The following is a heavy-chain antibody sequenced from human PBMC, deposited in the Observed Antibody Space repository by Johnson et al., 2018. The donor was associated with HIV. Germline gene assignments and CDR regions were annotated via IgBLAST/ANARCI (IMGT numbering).Heavy chain of an antibody. V-gene: IGHV3-30*02. J-gene: IGHJ3*02. CDR3: ARERGYSGYDGDRDAFDI. D-gene: IGHD5-12*01. CDR2: IRYDGSNK. CDR1: GFTFTSYG. Sequence: QVQLVESGGGVVQPGGSLRLSCAASGFTFTSYGMHWVRQAPGKGLEWVAFIRYDGSNKYYSDSVKGRFTISRDNSKNTLYLQMNSLRAEDTAVYYCARERGYSGYDGDRDAFDIWGQGTMVTVSS.